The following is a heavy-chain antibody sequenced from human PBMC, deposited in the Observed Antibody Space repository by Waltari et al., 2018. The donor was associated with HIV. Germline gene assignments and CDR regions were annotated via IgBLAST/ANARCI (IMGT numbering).Heavy chain of an antibody. Sequence: EVQLVESGGGLVQPGGSLRLACSASGFTFSSYDMHGVRQTKGKSLEWVSAIGSAGDTYYPGSVKGRFTISRENAKNSLYLQMNSLRAGDTAVYYCARGATYYDFWSGPYAFDIWGQGTMVTVSS. J-gene: IGHJ3*02. V-gene: IGHV3-13*01. CDR1: GFTFSSYD. CDR3: ARGATYYDFWSGPYAFDI. D-gene: IGHD3-3*01. CDR2: IGSAGDT.